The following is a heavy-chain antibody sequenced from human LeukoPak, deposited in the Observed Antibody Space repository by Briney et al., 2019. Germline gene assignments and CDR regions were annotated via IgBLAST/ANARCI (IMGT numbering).Heavy chain of an antibody. J-gene: IGHJ4*02. CDR3: ARGGPVVVVAATPTA. CDR1: GFTFSSYA. Sequence: GGSLRLSCAASGFTFSSYAMHWVRQAPGKGLEWVAVISYDGSNKYYADSVKGRFTISRDNSKNTLYLQMNSLRAEDTAVYYCARGGPVVVVAATPTAWGQGTLVTVSS. CDR2: ISYDGSNK. D-gene: IGHD2-15*01. V-gene: IGHV3-30*01.